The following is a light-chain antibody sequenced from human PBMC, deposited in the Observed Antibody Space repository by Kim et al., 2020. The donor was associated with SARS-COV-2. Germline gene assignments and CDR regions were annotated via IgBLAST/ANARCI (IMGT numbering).Light chain of an antibody. J-gene: IGLJ1*01. Sequence: QSTPISCTGTSSDGGGYNYVSWYQQHPGKAPKLMIYDVSKRPSGVSNRFSGSKSGNTASLTISGLQAEDEADYYCSSYTSSSTYVFGTGTKVTVL. CDR2: DVS. V-gene: IGLV2-14*04. CDR3: SSYTSSSTYV. CDR1: SSDGGGYNY.